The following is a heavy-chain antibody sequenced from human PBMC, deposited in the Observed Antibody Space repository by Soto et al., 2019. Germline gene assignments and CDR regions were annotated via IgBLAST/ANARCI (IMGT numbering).Heavy chain of an antibody. CDR3: ARDIRGGGYSYDNWFDP. CDR2: ISAYNGNT. D-gene: IGHD5-18*01. J-gene: IGHJ5*02. V-gene: IGHV1-18*04. CDR1: GYTFTSYG. Sequence: GSVKVSCKASGYTFTSYGISWVRQAPGQGLEWMGWISAYNGNTNYAQKLQGRVTMTTDTSTSTAYMELRSLRSDDTAVYYCARDIRGGGYSYDNWFDPWGQGTLVTVSS.